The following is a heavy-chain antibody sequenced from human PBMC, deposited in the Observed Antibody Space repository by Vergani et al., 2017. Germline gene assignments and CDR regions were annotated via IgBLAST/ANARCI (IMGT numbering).Heavy chain of an antibody. D-gene: IGHD3-16*02. J-gene: IGHJ6*02. CDR2: ISWDGGST. CDR1: GFTFDDYT. Sequence: VQLVESGGGVVQPGGSLRLSCAASGFTFDDYTMHWVRQAPGKGLEWVSLISWDGGSTYYADSVKGRFTISRDNSKNSLYLQMNSLRTEDTALYYCAKDRSPFGGVIVKDYGMDVWGQGTTVTVSS. V-gene: IGHV3-43*01. CDR3: AKDRSPFGGVIVKDYGMDV.